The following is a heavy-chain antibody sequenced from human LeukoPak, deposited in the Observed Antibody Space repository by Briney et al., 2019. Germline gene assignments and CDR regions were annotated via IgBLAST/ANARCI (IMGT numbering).Heavy chain of an antibody. J-gene: IGHJ4*02. CDR2: ISGSSFYI. V-gene: IGHV3-21*01. D-gene: IGHD5-18*01. Sequence: NPGESLRLSCAASGFIFSSCSMNWVRQAPGKGLEWVSSISGSSFYINYADSVRGRFTISRDNAENSVYLQMSSLRDEDTAVYYCARIRDPYGYAHRDLWGQGTLVTVST. CDR3: ARIRDPYGYAHRDL. CDR1: GFIFSSCS.